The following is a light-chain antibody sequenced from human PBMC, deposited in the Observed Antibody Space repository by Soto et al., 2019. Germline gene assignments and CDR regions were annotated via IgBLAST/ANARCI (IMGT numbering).Light chain of an antibody. CDR3: SSYTSSSTLV. CDR1: SRDVGGYNY. CDR2: VVS. Sequence: QSALTQPASVSGSPGQSITISCTGTSRDVGGYNYVSWYQQHPGKAPKLMIYVVSNRPSGVSNRFSGSKSGNTASLTISGLQAEDEADYYCSSYTSSSTLVFGGGTKVTVL. V-gene: IGLV2-14*01. J-gene: IGLJ3*02.